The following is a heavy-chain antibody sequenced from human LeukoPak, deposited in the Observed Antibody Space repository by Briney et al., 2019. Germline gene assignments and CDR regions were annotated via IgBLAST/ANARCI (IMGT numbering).Heavy chain of an antibody. CDR3: AREGTIFGVVIRVDP. CDR1: GGSISSSSYY. Sequence: PSETLSLTCTVSGGSISSSSYYWGWIRQPPGKGLEWIGSIYYSGSTCYNPSLKSRVTISVDTSKNQFSLKLSSVTAADTAVYYCAREGTIFGVVIRVDPWGQGTLVTVSS. D-gene: IGHD3-3*01. V-gene: IGHV4-39*07. J-gene: IGHJ5*02. CDR2: IYYSGST.